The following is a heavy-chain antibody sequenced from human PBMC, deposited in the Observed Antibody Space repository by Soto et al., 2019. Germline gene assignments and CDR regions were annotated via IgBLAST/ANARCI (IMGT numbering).Heavy chain of an antibody. CDR3: ARDGGFGELKY. Sequence: QVQLVQSGDELKKPGSSVKVSCKASGDTFSGYPINWVRQAPGEGLEWMGSIIPVIGTTNDAQRFEGRVTFTADESTNTAYMELRGLLSEDTAVYYCARDGGFGELKYWGPGTLVTVSS. J-gene: IGHJ4*02. D-gene: IGHD3-10*01. V-gene: IGHV1-69*18. CDR2: IIPVIGTT. CDR1: GDTFSGYP.